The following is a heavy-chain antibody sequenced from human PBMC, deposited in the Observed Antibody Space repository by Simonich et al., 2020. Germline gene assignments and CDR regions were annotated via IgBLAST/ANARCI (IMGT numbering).Heavy chain of an antibody. V-gene: IGHV1-2*02. CDR3: ARGLISGSYYAFDI. J-gene: IGHJ3*02. D-gene: IGHD1-26*01. CDR2: INPNRCGT. CDR1: GYTFTGYY. Sequence: QVQLVQSGAEVKKPGASVKVSCKASGYTFTGYYMHWVRQAPGQGLEWMGWINPNRCGTNYAKKFQGRVTMTRDTSISTAYMELSRLRSDDTAVYYCARGLISGSYYAFDIWGQGTMVTVSS.